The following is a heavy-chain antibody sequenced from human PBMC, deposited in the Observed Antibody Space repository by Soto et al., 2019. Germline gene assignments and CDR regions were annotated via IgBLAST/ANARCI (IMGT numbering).Heavy chain of an antibody. CDR3: ARGLDSAKVGY. CDR1: GFTVSNNH. J-gene: IGHJ4*02. Sequence: VQLVESGGGLIQPGGSLRLSCAASGFTVSNNHMTWVRQAPGRWPEWVSTIYYNGNTYYADSVKGRFTISRDNSKNILYLQMNSLRAEDTAVYYCARGLDSAKVGYWGQGTLVTVSS. CDR2: IYYNGNT. V-gene: IGHV3-53*01. D-gene: IGHD5-18*01.